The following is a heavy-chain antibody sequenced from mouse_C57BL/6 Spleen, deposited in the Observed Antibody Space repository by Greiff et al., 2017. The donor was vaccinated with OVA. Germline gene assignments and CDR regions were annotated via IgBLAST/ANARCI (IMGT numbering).Heavy chain of an antibody. Sequence: DVKLVESEGGLVQPGSSMKLSCTASGFTFSDYYMAWVRQVPEKGLEWVANINYDGSSTYYLDSLKSRFIISRDNAKNILYLQMSSLKSEDTATYYCARDGYDGYYYAMDYWGQGTSVTVSS. J-gene: IGHJ4*01. V-gene: IGHV5-16*01. CDR2: INYDGSST. CDR1: GFTFSDYY. D-gene: IGHD2-2*01. CDR3: ARDGYDGYYYAMDY.